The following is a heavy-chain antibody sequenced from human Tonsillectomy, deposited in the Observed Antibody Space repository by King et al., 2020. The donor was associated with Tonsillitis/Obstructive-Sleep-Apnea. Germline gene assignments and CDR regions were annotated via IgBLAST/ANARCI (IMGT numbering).Heavy chain of an antibody. J-gene: IGHJ4*02. V-gene: IGHV3-33*01. CDR2: IWYDGSNK. CDR1: GFTFSSYG. Sequence: VQLVESGGGVVQPGRSLRLSCAASGFTFSSYGSHWVRPAPGKGLVGVAVIWYDGSNKYYADSVKGRFTISRDNSKNTLYLQMNSLRAEDTAVYYCASSITIFGVVEYYFDYWGQGTLVTVSS. D-gene: IGHD3-3*01. CDR3: ASSITIFGVVEYYFDY.